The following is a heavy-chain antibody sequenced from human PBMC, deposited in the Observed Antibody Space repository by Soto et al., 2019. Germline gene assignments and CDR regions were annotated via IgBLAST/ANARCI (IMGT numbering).Heavy chain of an antibody. Sequence: QVQLVESGGGVVQPGRSLRLSCAASEFTLSNYGMHWVRQAPGKGLEWVAVILNDGSNRYHADSVKDRFTISRDNSNNELILQMNSLRAEDTAVYYGSRDDEYSGNGMDVWSQVTTVAV. D-gene: IGHD3-10*01. CDR2: ILNDGSNR. CDR3: SRDDEYSGNGMDV. V-gene: IGHV3-33*01. CDR1: EFTLSNYG. J-gene: IGHJ6*02.